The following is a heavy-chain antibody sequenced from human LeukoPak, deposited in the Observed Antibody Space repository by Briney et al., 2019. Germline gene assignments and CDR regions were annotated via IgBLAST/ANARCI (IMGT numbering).Heavy chain of an antibody. D-gene: IGHD6-13*01. CDR2: ISSSGSTI. CDR1: GFTFSIYE. J-gene: IGHJ4*02. V-gene: IGHV3-48*03. CDR3: ARVEPGYSSSWYGVDY. Sequence: GGSLRLSCAASGFTFSIYEMNWVRQAPGKGLGWVSYISSSGSTIYYADSVKGRFTISRDNAKNSLYLKMNSLRAEDTAVYYCARVEPGYSSSWYGVDYWGQGTLVTVSS.